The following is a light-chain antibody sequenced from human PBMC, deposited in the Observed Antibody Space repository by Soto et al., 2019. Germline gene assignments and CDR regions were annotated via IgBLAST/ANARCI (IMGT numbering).Light chain of an antibody. J-gene: IGLJ1*01. CDR1: SSNIVSNT. Sequence: QSVLTPPPSASGTPGQRVTMSGSGSSSNIVSNTVNWYQQLPGTAPKLLIYANNQRPSGVPDRFSGSKSGTSASLAISGLQSEDEADYYCAAWDDSLNGFVFGTGTKLTVL. V-gene: IGLV1-44*01. CDR2: ANN. CDR3: AAWDDSLNGFV.